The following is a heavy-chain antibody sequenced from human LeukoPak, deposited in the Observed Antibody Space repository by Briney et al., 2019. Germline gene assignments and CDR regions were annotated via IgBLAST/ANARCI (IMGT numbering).Heavy chain of an antibody. D-gene: IGHD1-26*01. CDR1: GFTFSSYA. CDR2: ISGSGGST. Sequence: GGSLRLSCAASGFTFSSYAMSWVRQAPGKGLEWVSAISGSGGSTYYADSVKGRFTISRDNSKNTLYLQMNSLRAEDTAVYYCAKNSEVGALRPYAFDIWGQGTMVTVSS. V-gene: IGHV3-23*01. CDR3: AKNSEVGALRPYAFDI. J-gene: IGHJ3*02.